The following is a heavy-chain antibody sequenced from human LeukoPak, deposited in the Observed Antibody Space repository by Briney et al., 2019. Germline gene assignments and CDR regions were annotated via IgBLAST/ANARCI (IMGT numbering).Heavy chain of an antibody. Sequence: GGSLRLSCVASGFTFSRSEMNWVRQAPGKGLEWVSYISGSGSSIYYADSVKGRFTISRDNAKNSLYLQMNSLRGEDTAVYYCARDMGYCSSSNCYTYYLDYWGQGTLVTVSS. CDR1: GFTFSRSE. CDR3: ARDMGYCSSSNCYTYYLDY. CDR2: ISGSGSSI. D-gene: IGHD2-2*01. J-gene: IGHJ4*02. V-gene: IGHV3-48*03.